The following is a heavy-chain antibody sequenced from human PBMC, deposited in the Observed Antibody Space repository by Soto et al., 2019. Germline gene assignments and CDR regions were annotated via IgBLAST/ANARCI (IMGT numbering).Heavy chain of an antibody. D-gene: IGHD6-13*01. CDR1: GFTFSSYS. J-gene: IGHJ4*02. V-gene: IGHV3-21*01. CDR3: ARDRVVSSWEIFDY. CDR2: ISSSSSYI. Sequence: PGGSLRLSCAASGFTFSSYSMNWVRQAPGKGLEWVSSISSSSSYIYYADSVKGRFTISRDNAKNSLYLQMNSLRAEDTAVYYCARDRVVSSWEIFDYWGQGTLVTVSS.